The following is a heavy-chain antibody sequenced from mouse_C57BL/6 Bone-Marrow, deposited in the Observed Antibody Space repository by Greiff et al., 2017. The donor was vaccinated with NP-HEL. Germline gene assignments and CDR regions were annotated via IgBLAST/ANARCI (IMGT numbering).Heavy chain of an antibody. V-gene: IGHV3-6*01. Sequence: DVKLQESGPGLVKPSQSLSLTCSVTGYSITSGYYWNWIRQFPGNKLEWMGYISYDGSNNYNPSLKNRISITRDTSKNQFFLKLNSVTTEDTATYYCAREHLRMDYWGQGTSVTVSS. D-gene: IGHD1-1*01. CDR2: ISYDGSN. CDR3: AREHLRMDY. CDR1: GYSITSGYY. J-gene: IGHJ4*01.